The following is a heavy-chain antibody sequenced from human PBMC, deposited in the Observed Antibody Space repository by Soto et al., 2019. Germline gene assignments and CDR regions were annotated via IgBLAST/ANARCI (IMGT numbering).Heavy chain of an antibody. Sequence: SETLSLTCTVSGGSISSSSYYWGWIRQPPGKGLEWIGSIYYSGSTYYNPSLKSRVTISVDTSKNQFSLKLSSVTAADTAVYYCARGAWYDYIWGSYPFDYWGQGTLVTVSS. CDR3: ARGAWYDYIWGSYPFDY. V-gene: IGHV4-39*01. D-gene: IGHD3-16*01. CDR1: GGSISSSSYY. J-gene: IGHJ4*02. CDR2: IYYSGST.